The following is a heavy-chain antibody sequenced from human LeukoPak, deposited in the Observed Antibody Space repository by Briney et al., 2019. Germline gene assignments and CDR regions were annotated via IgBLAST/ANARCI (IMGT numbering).Heavy chain of an antibody. CDR3: ARELSGSYYDFDY. CDR1: GFTFGDYA. J-gene: IGHJ4*02. CDR2: IRTKAYGGTT. Sequence: PGGSLRLSCTASGFTFGDYAMSWVRQAPGKGLEWVGFIRTKAYGGTTEYAASVKGRFTISRDDSKSIVYLQMNSLKTEDTAVYYRARELSGSYYDFDYWGQGTLVTVSS. V-gene: IGHV3-49*04. D-gene: IGHD1-26*01.